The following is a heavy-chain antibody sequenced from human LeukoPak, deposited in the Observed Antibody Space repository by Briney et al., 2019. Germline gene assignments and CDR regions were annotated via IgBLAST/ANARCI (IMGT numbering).Heavy chain of an antibody. J-gene: IGHJ4*02. CDR2: INWNGAST. CDR1: GFSFGTYG. CDR3: ATHEVVVAAFDY. V-gene: IGHV3-20*04. D-gene: IGHD2-15*01. Sequence: GGSLRLSCAASGFSFGTYGMSWVRQVPGKGLEWVSGINWNGASTVYADSVKGRFTISRDNAKNSLYLQMNSLRAEDTAVYYCATHEVVVAAFDYWGQGTLVTVSS.